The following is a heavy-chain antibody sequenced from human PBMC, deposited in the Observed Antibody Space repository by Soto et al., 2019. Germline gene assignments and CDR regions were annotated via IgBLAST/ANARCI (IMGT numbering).Heavy chain of an antibody. Sequence: EVQLLEAGGGLVQPGGSLRLSCAASGCTFSSYAMSWVRQAPGKGLEWVSAISGSGGSTYYADSVKGRFTISRDNSKNTLYMQMNSLRAEDTAVYYCAKVWDYSSFADDAFDIWGQGTMVTVSS. J-gene: IGHJ3*02. CDR3: AKVWDYSSFADDAFDI. V-gene: IGHV3-23*01. D-gene: IGHD4-4*01. CDR1: GCTFSSYA. CDR2: ISGSGGST.